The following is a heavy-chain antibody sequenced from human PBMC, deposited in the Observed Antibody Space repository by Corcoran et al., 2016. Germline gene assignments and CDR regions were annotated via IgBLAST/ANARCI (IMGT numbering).Heavy chain of an antibody. CDR3: ASGSWRWRTTDRIANWFDP. D-gene: IGHD4-17*01. CDR1: GGSISSNW. Sequence: QVQLQESGPGLVKPSGTLSLPCAVSGGSISSNWWSWVRQPPGQGLEWIGESYHSGSTNYNPSLKSRVTISIDKSKNQVSVKLSSETAADTALYYRASGSWRWRTTDRIANWFDPWGQGTLVTVSS. CDR2: SYHSGST. J-gene: IGHJ5*02. V-gene: IGHV4-4*02.